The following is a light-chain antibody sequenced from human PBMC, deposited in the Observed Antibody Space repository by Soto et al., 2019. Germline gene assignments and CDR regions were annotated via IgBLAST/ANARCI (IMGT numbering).Light chain of an antibody. J-gene: IGKJ4*01. CDR1: QSISNY. CDR3: QQSYGTPLT. Sequence: DMEMTQSPSSLSAFVGDRVTITCRASQSISNYLNWYQHKPGKVPKLLIYAASSLHSGVPTRFSGSGSGTEFTLTINSLQPEDFATYYCQQSYGTPLTFGGGTKIEIK. CDR2: AAS. V-gene: IGKV1-39*01.